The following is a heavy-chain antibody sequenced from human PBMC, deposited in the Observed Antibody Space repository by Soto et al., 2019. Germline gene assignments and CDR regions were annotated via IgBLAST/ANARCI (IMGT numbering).Heavy chain of an antibody. J-gene: IGHJ4*02. CDR1: GGTFSSYA. V-gene: IGHV1-69*13. CDR2: IIPIFGTA. Sequence: VASVKVSCKASGGTFSSYAISWVRQAPGQGLEWMGGIIPIFGTANYAQKFQGRVTITADESTSTAYMELSSLRSEDTAVYYCARQPVMYSSSWPEYYFDYWGQGTLVTVSS. D-gene: IGHD6-13*01. CDR3: ARQPVMYSSSWPEYYFDY.